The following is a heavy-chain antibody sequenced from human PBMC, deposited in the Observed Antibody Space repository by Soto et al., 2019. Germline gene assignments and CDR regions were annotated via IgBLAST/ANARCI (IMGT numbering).Heavy chain of an antibody. J-gene: IGHJ4*01. CDR3: SSGGGPFSRLSWGAIDY. Sequence: EVQLVESGGGLAQPEGSLRLSCEASGFTFEKYWMTWVRQGPGKGLEWVASISQDSIETYYVDSVEGRFTISRDNAKNSVVLQMGRLRAGGTGGVYRSSGGGPFSRLSWGAIDYWGQGAQVTGSS. CDR1: GFTFEKYW. CDR2: ISQDSIET. V-gene: IGHV3-7*05. D-gene: IGHD3-16*01.